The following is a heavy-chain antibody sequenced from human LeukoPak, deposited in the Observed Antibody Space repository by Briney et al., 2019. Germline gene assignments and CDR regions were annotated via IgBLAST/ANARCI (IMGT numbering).Heavy chain of an antibody. D-gene: IGHD4-17*01. J-gene: IGHJ4*02. CDR2: IYYSGST. Sequence: SETLSLTCTVSGGSISSGGYYWSRIRQHPGKGLEWIGYIYYSGSTYYNPSLKSRVTISVDTSKNQFSLKLSSVTAADTAVYYCARVLDGDFIDYWGQGTLVTVSS. CDR3: ARVLDGDFIDY. CDR1: GGSISSGGYY. V-gene: IGHV4-31*03.